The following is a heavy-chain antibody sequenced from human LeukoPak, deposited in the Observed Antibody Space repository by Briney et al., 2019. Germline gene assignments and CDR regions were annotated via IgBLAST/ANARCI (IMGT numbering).Heavy chain of an antibody. CDR1: ALTFSSYS. J-gene: IGHJ4*02. V-gene: IGHV3-21*01. Sequence: GGSLRLSCAASALTFSSYSMNWVRQAPGKGLEWVSSISSSSSYIYYSDSVKGRFTISRDNAKNSLYLQMNSLRAEDTAVYYCARDERGYDGARQDYWGQGTLVTVSS. CDR3: ARDERGYDGARQDY. D-gene: IGHD4/OR15-4a*01. CDR2: ISSSSSYI.